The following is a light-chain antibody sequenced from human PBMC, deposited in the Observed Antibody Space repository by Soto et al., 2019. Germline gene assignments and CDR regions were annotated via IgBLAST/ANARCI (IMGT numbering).Light chain of an antibody. V-gene: IGKV3-20*01. CDR1: QSVPNNN. CDR2: GAS. Sequence: PGERASLSCRASQSVPNNNLAWYQRKPGQASRLLIYGASSRATGIPDRFSGSGSGTDFTLTISRLEPEDFAVFYCQQYGSSPLTFGGGTKVEVK. J-gene: IGKJ4*01. CDR3: QQYGSSPLT.